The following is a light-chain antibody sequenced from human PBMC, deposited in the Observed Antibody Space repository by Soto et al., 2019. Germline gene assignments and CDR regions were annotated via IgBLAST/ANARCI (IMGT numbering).Light chain of an antibody. CDR3: CSSAGSYTSV. CDR1: SSDVGGYNY. Sequence: QSALTQPRSVSGSPGQSVTISCTGISSDVGGYNYVSWYQQHLGKAPKLMIYDVTKRPSGVPDRFSGSKSGNTASLTISGLQAEDEADYYCCSSAGSYTSVFGTGTKLTVL. CDR2: DVT. V-gene: IGLV2-11*01. J-gene: IGLJ1*01.